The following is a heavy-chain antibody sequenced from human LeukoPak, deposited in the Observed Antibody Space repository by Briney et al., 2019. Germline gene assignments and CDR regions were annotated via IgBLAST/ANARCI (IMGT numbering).Heavy chain of an antibody. CDR3: ARDRGQNYFDY. Sequence: SETLSLTCTVPGVSVTIGGSCWTWIRQHPGKGLEWIGYIYNNGNTYYNPSLKCRLTLSFDKSKNQFSMQLTSVTAADTAVYYCARDRGQNYFDYWGQGTLVTVSS. J-gene: IGHJ4*02. CDR2: IYNNGNT. CDR1: GVSVTIGGSC. D-gene: IGHD3-10*01. V-gene: IGHV4-31*03.